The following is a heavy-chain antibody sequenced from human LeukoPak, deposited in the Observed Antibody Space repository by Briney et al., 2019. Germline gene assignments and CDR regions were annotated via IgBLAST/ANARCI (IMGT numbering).Heavy chain of an antibody. CDR2: ISGSGGST. Sequence: GGSLRLSCAASGFTFSSYAMSWVRQAPGKGLEWVSAISGSGGSTYYADSVKGRFTISRDNAKNSLYLQMNSLRAEDTAVYYCARDMTYYYDSSGYSLEAFDIWGQGTMVTVSS. CDR3: ARDMTYYYDSSGYSLEAFDI. V-gene: IGHV3-23*01. D-gene: IGHD3-22*01. CDR1: GFTFSSYA. J-gene: IGHJ3*02.